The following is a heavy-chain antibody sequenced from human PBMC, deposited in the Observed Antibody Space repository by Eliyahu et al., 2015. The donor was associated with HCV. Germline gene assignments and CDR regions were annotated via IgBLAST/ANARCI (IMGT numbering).Heavy chain of an antibody. CDR3: ARDYVGRWELQYYFDY. Sequence: QVQLVXSGGGVVQXGXSLRXTCAXSGFTFSRHGMHWXRQAPGKGLEWVAVIWYDGNNKYYADSVKGRFTISRDNSEDTLYLQMNSLRAEDTALYYCARDYVGRWELQYYFDYWGQGTLVTVSS. CDR2: IWYDGNNK. V-gene: IGHV3-33*01. CDR1: GFTFSRHG. J-gene: IGHJ4*02. D-gene: IGHD1-26*01.